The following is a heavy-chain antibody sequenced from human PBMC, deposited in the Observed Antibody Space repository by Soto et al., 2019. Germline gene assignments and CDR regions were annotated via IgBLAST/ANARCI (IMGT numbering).Heavy chain of an antibody. CDR1: GGSFSGYY. J-gene: IGHJ6*02. V-gene: IGHV4-34*01. Sequence: SETLSLTCAVQGGSFSGYYWSWVRQPPGKGLEWIGEINHRGSTKYNPSLESRVTISVDTSKNQFSLKLSSVTAADTAVYYCARLPGYCSSTSCSIYYYGMDVWGQGTTVTVSS. CDR2: INHRGST. CDR3: ARLPGYCSSTSCSIYYYGMDV. D-gene: IGHD2-2*01.